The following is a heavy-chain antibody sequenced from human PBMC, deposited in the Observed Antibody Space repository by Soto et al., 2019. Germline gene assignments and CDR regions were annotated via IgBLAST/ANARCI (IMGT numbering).Heavy chain of an antibody. CDR2: ISSSSSYI. J-gene: IGHJ4*02. Sequence: EVQLVESGGGLVKPGGSLRLSCAASGFTFSSYSMNWVRQAPGKGLEWVSSISSSSSYIYYADSVKGRFTISRDNAKNPRYLQMNSLRAEDTAVYYCARDQPGYSYGYGLGYWGQGTLVTVSS. CDR3: ARDQPGYSYGYGLGY. D-gene: IGHD5-18*01. CDR1: GFTFSSYS. V-gene: IGHV3-21*01.